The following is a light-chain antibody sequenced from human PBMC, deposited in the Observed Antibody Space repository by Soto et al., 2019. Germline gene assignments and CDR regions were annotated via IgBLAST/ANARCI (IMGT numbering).Light chain of an antibody. CDR3: QQYNNWPRT. V-gene: IGKV3-15*01. J-gene: IGKJ1*01. Sequence: EIVMTQSPATLTTSPGERATVSCRASQSVSSNLAWYQQKPGQVPRLLIYYASARATGIPARFSGSGSGTEFTLTISSLESADFAVYYCQQYNNWPRTFGQGTKVEIK. CDR2: YAS. CDR1: QSVSSN.